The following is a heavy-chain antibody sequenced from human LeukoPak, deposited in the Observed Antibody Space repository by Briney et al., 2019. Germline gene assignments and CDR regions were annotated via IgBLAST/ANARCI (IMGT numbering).Heavy chain of an antibody. CDR3: ARDLPNSSGWYGY. J-gene: IGHJ4*02. CDR1: GFPFSSYR. D-gene: IGHD6-19*01. CDR2: ISSSSSYI. Sequence: PGGSLRLFCAASGFPFSSYRMNRVRPAPGKGLGWVSSISSSSSYIYYADSVKGRFTISRDNAKNSLYLQMNSLRAEDTAVYYCARDLPNSSGWYGYWGQGTLVTVSS. V-gene: IGHV3-21*01.